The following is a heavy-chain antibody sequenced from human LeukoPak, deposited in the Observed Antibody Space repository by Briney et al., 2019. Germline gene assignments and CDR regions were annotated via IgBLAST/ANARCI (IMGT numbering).Heavy chain of an antibody. V-gene: IGHV3-43*01. J-gene: IGHJ4*02. Sequence: GGPLRLSCAASGFTFEDYTMHWVRQAPGKTLEWVSLISWDGTPYYTDSVKGRFTISRDNSKNSLYLQMDTLRSEDTAFYYCVKDLSYESSGYVFDYWGQGTLSPSPQ. CDR2: ISWDGTP. CDR1: GFTFEDYT. D-gene: IGHD3-22*01. CDR3: VKDLSYESSGYVFDY.